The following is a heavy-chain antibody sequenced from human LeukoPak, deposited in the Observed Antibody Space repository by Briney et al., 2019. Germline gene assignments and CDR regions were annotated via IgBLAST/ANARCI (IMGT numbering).Heavy chain of an antibody. Sequence: GGSLRLSCAASGFTFSSYGTHWVRQAPGKGLEWVAFIRYDGSNKYYADSVKGRFTISRDNSKNTLYLQMNSLRAEDTAVYYCAKDTLWFGESADFDYWGQGTLVTVSS. CDR3: AKDTLWFGESADFDY. D-gene: IGHD3-10*01. CDR1: GFTFSSYG. CDR2: IRYDGSNK. V-gene: IGHV3-30*02. J-gene: IGHJ4*02.